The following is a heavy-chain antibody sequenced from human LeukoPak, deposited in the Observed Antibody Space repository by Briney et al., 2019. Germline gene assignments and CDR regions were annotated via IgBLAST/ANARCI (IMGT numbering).Heavy chain of an antibody. CDR3: ARHKLVRGTVDY. J-gene: IGHJ4*02. D-gene: IGHD3-10*01. CDR2: IDPHDSYT. CDR1: GYSFPNYW. Sequence: GESPKISCQGSGYSFPNYWISWVRQMPGKGLEWMGRIDPHDSYTTYSPSFQGHITLSSDKSITTAYLQWSSLKTSDTAIYYCARHKLVRGTVDYWGQGVLVTVSS. V-gene: IGHV5-10-1*01.